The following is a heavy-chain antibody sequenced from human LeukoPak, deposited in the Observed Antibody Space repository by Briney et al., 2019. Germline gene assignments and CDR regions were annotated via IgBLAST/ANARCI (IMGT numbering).Heavy chain of an antibody. V-gene: IGHV4-59*02. CDR2: IYASGSA. CDR1: RGPVSGHY. D-gene: IGHD6-19*01. Sequence: PSETLSLTCTVSRGPVSGHYWDWIRQPPGKGLEWIGYIYASGSANYHPSLKSRVTISLDTSKNHVSLRLTSVTAEDTAVYCCAREAPGGSGWTYFDYWGRGSLVTVSS. CDR3: AREAPGGSGWTYFDY. J-gene: IGHJ4*02.